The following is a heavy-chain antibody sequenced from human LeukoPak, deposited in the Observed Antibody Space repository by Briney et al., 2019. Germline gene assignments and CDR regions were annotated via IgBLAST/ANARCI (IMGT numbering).Heavy chain of an antibody. D-gene: IGHD6-6*01. CDR3: AREEAARAYNWFDP. V-gene: IGHV1-69*04. CDR1: GGTFSSNT. J-gene: IGHJ5*02. CDR2: IIPILGIA. Sequence: SVKVSCKASGGTFSSNTISWVRQAPGQGLEWMGRIIPILGIANYAQRFQGRVTITADKSTSTAYMELSSLRSEDTAVYYCAREEAARAYNWFDPWGQGTLVTVSS.